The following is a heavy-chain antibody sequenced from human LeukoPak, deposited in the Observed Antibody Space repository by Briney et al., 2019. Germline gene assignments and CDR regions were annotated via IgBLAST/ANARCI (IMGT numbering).Heavy chain of an antibody. CDR1: GFTFDDYA. Sequence: GGSLRLSCAASGFTFDDYAMHWVRQAPGKGLEWVSGISWNSGSIGYADSVKGRFTISRDNAKNSLYLQMNSLRAEDMALYYCAKDRGSYLGPDDAFDIWGQGTMVTVSS. D-gene: IGHD1-26*01. CDR3: AKDRGSYLGPDDAFDI. V-gene: IGHV3-9*03. J-gene: IGHJ3*02. CDR2: ISWNSGSI.